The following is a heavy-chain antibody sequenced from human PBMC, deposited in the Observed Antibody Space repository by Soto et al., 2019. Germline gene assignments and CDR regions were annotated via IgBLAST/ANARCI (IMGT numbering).Heavy chain of an antibody. CDR2: ISGSGGST. J-gene: IGHJ6*02. Sequence: QPGGSLRLSCAASGFTFSSYAMSWVRQAPGKGLEWVSAISGSGGSTYYADSVKGRFTISRDNSKNTLYLQMNSLRAEDTAVYYCAKVQMEPRDGEFYYGMDVWGQGTTLTVSS. CDR3: AKVQMEPRDGEFYYGMDV. V-gene: IGHV3-23*01. D-gene: IGHD4-17*01. CDR1: GFTFSSYA.